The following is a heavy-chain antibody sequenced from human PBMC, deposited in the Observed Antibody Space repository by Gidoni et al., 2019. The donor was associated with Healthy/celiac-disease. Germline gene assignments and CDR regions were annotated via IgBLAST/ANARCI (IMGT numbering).Heavy chain of an antibody. CDR2: IKSKTDGGTT. V-gene: IGHV3-15*07. Sequence: EVQLVESGGGLVKPGGSLRLSCAASGFTFSNAWMNWVRQAPGKGLAWVGRIKSKTDGGTTDYAAPVKGRFTISRDDSKNTLYLQMNSLKTEDTAVYYCTTAQYYYDSSGYYYSNDYWGQGTLVTVSS. CDR1: GFTFSNAW. D-gene: IGHD3-22*01. J-gene: IGHJ4*02. CDR3: TTAQYYYDSSGYYYSNDY.